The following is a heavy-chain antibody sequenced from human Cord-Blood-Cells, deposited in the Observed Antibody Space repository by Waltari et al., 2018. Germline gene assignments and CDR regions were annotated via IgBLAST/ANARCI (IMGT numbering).Heavy chain of an antibody. J-gene: IGHJ4*02. CDR2: ISHSGST. D-gene: IGHD5-18*01. CDR1: GYPISSGYY. V-gene: IGHV4-38-2*02. CDR3: ARVAVQLSHFDY. Sequence: QVQLQESGPGLVKPSETLSLTCTVSGYPISSGYYLGCIRQPPGKGLACIGRISHSGSTYYNPSLKSRVTISVDTSKNQFSLKLSSVTAADTAVYYCARVAVQLSHFDYWGQGTLVTVSS.